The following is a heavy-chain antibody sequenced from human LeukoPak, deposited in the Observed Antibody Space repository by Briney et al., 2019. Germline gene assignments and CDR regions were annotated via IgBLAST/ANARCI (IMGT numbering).Heavy chain of an antibody. D-gene: IGHD3-10*01. CDR1: GFTFSSYS. J-gene: IGHJ4*02. Sequence: GGSLRLSCAASGFTFSSYSMNWVRQAPGKGLEWVSSISSSSSYIYYAGSVKGRFTISRDNAKNSLYLQMNSLRAEDTAVYYRARDTSYGSGTSIPYWGQGTLVTVSS. V-gene: IGHV3-21*01. CDR3: ARDTSYGSGTSIPY. CDR2: ISSSSSYI.